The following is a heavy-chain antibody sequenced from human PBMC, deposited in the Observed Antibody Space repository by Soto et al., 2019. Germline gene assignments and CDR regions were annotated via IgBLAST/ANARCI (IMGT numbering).Heavy chain of an antibody. V-gene: IGHV3-53*01. D-gene: IGHD6-13*01. Sequence: PGGSLRLSCAASGFTVSSNYMSWVRQAPGKGLEWVSVIYSGGSTYYAYSVKGRFTISRDNSKNTLYLQMNSLRAEDTAVYYCARESSSSWYYFDYWGQGTLVTVSS. CDR3: ARESSSSWYYFDY. CDR1: GFTVSSNY. CDR2: IYSGGST. J-gene: IGHJ4*02.